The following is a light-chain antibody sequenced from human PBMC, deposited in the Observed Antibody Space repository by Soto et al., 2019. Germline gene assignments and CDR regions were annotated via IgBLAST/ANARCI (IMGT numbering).Light chain of an antibody. CDR2: DVS. V-gene: IGLV2-14*01. J-gene: IGLJ1*01. CDR3: SSYTSSNNFV. CDR1: SSDVGRYNY. Sequence: QSVLAQPASVSGSPGQSIAISCTGTSSDVGRYNYVSWFQQHPGKAPKLMIYDVSNRPSGVSDRFSGSKSGNTASLTISGLKAEDEADYYCSSYTSSNNFVFGTGTKLTVL.